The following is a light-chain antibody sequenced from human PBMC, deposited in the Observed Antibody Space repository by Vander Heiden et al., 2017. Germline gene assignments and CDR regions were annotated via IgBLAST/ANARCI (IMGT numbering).Light chain of an antibody. Sequence: SYVLIQPPSVSVAPGKTARITCGGNNIGSKSVHWYQQKPGQAPVLVVYDGSDRPSGIPERFSGSNSGNTATLTISRVEAGDEADYYCQVWDSSSDHYVFGTGTKVTVL. CDR2: DGS. V-gene: IGLV3-21*03. J-gene: IGLJ1*01. CDR1: NIGSKS. CDR3: QVWDSSSDHYV.